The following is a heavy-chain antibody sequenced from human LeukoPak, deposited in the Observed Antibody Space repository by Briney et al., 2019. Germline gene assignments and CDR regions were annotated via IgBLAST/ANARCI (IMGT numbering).Heavy chain of an antibody. Sequence: GSLRLSCAASGFTFSSYVINWVRQAPGEGLEWISAITGSGGSTYYADSVKGRFTISRDNSKNTLYLQMNSLRAEDTAVYYCAKGRRITMIVVVITTSDYWGQGTLVTVSS. J-gene: IGHJ4*02. D-gene: IGHD3-22*01. CDR3: AKGRRITMIVVVITTSDY. CDR1: GFTFSSYV. V-gene: IGHV3-23*01. CDR2: ITGSGGST.